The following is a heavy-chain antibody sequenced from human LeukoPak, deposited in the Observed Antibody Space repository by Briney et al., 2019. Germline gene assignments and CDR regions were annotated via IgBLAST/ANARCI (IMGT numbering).Heavy chain of an antibody. D-gene: IGHD1-26*01. CDR1: GGTFSSYA. J-gene: IGHJ4*02. V-gene: IGHV1-69*05. CDR2: IIPIFGTA. Sequence: GASVKVSCKASGGTFSSYAISWVRQAPGQGLEWMGGIIPIFGTANYAQKFQGRVTITTDESTSTAYMELSSLRSEDTAVYYCARGPARIVGANLDYWGQGTLVTVSS. CDR3: ARGPARIVGANLDY.